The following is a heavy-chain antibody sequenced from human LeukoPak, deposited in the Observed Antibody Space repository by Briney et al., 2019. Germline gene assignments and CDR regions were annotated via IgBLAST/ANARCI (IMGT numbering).Heavy chain of an antibody. D-gene: IGHD1-7*01. CDR3: VRLEGTPQYFDY. CDR1: GGSLSSYY. J-gene: IGHJ4*02. V-gene: IGHV4-59*08. Sequence: SETLSLTCTVSGGSLSSYYWSWLRQPPGKGLEWIGYIYYSGSTNYNPSLTSRVTISVDTSKNQFSLKLSSVTAADTAVYYCVRLEGTPQYFDYWGQGTLVTVSS. CDR2: IYYSGST.